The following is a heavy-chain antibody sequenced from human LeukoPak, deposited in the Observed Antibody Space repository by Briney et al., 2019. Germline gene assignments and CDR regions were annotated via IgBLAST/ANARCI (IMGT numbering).Heavy chain of an antibody. J-gene: IGHJ5*02. V-gene: IGHV3-9*01. CDR2: ISWNSGSI. Sequence: PGGSLRLSCAASGFTFDDYAVHWVRQAPGKGLEWVSGISWNSGSIGYADSVKGRFTISRDNAKNSLYLQMNSLRAEDTALYYCARDLGQYYDTSDNWFDPWGQGTLVTVSS. CDR3: ARDLGQYYDTSDNWFDP. CDR1: GFTFDDYA. D-gene: IGHD3-22*01.